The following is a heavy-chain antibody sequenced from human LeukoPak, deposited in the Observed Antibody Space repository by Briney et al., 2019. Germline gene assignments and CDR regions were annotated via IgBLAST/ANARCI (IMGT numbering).Heavy chain of an antibody. Sequence: GGSLRLSCAVSVISVSSNYMSWVRQAPGKGLEWVSVIYTGGSTDYADSVKGRFTISRDDSKNTLYLQLNSLRVEDTAVYYCARAHRAAYGRAFDMWGQGTMVTVSS. V-gene: IGHV3-66*01. J-gene: IGHJ3*02. CDR3: ARAHRAAYGRAFDM. CDR1: VISVSSNY. CDR2: IYTGGST. D-gene: IGHD4-17*01.